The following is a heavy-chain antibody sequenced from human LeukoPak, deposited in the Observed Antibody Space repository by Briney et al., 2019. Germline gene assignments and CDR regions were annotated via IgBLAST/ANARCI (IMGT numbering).Heavy chain of an antibody. J-gene: IGHJ6*03. D-gene: IGHD1-26*01. V-gene: IGHV3-48*03. CDR3: ARDSGSPPDYYMDV. CDR1: GFTFRRYE. CDR2: VSSSGSTI. Sequence: QPGGSLRLSCAASGFTFRRYEMNWVRQAPGKGREWVSYVSSSGSTIYYADSVKGRFTISRDNAKNSLYLQMNSLRAEDTAVYYCARDSGSPPDYYMDVWGKGTTVTVSS.